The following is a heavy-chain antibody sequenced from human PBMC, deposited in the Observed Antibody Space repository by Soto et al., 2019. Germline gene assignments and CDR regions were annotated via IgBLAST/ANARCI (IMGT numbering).Heavy chain of an antibody. Sequence: QLQLQESGPGLVKPSQTLSLACTVSGGSFSSGGYYWSWIRQLPGKGLEWIGYIYYSGSTYYNPSLKSLFTISLDTFKNQFSLKLSSVPAAPTAVYSCARAPSFSGHHGYWGQGTLVTVSS. CDR2: IYYSGST. D-gene: IGHD2-8*02. CDR1: GGSFSSGGYY. V-gene: IGHV4-31*01. CDR3: ARAPSFSGHHGY. J-gene: IGHJ4*02.